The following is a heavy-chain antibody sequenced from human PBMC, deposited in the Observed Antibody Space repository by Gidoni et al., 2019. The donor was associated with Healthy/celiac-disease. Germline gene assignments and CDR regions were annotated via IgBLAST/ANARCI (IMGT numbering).Heavy chain of an antibody. V-gene: IGHV3-49*05. D-gene: IGHD3-22*01. CDR2: SRSKAYGGTT. Sequence: EVQLVESGGGLVKPGRSLRLSCTASGFTFGDSAMRWFRQAPGKGLEGVGFSRSKAYGGTTEYAASVKGRFTISRDDSKSIAYLQMNSLKTEDTAVYYCTRDPGYYYDSSGDLGADYWGQGTLVTVSS. CDR1: GFTFGDSA. J-gene: IGHJ4*02. CDR3: TRDPGYYYDSSGDLGADY.